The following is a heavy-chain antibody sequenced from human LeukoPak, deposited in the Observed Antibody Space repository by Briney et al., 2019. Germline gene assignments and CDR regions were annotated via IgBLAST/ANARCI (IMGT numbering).Heavy chain of an antibody. D-gene: IGHD2-2*01. J-gene: IGHJ4*02. CDR2: ISSNGGST. V-gene: IGHV3-64D*06. CDR3: VKVPCSSTSCYYFDY. CDR1: GFTFSSYA. Sequence: GGPLRLSCSASGFTFSSYAMHWVRQAPGKGLEYVSAISSNGGSTYYADSVKGRFTISRDNSKNTLYLQMSSLRAEDTAVYYCVKVPCSSTSCYYFDYWGQGTLVTVSS.